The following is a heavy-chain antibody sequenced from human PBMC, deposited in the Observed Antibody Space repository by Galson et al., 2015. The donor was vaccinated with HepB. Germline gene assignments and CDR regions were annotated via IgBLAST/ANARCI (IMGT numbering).Heavy chain of an antibody. CDR1: GGSVSSGGYY. D-gene: IGHD1-1*01. CDR2: IYYSGST. J-gene: IGHJ6*02. CDR3: ARWKAWDETPLGKSGDYYYYTMDV. Sequence: TLSLTCTVSGGSVSSGGYYWSWIRQHPGKGLEWIGYIYYSGSTYYNPSLKSRVTISVDTSKKQFSLKLSSVTAADTAVYYCARWKAWDETPLGKSGDYYYYTMDVWGQGTTVTVSS. V-gene: IGHV4-31*03.